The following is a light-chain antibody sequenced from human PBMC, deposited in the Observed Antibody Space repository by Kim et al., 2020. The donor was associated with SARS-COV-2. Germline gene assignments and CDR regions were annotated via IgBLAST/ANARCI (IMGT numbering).Light chain of an antibody. CDR2: KTS. CDR3: QQYNIYPWT. CDR1: QSMSRG. V-gene: IGKV1-5*03. J-gene: IGKJ1*01. Sequence: ASVGARVTIPCRASQSMSRGLAWYQQKPGKAPKLLIYKTSSLAGGVPSRFSGSGAGTDFTLTISGLQPDDFATYHCQQYNIYPWTFGRGTKVDIK.